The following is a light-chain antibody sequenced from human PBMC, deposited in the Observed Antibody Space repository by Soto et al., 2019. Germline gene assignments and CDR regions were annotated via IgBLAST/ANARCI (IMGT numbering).Light chain of an antibody. CDR2: GAS. Sequence: EIVLTQSPGTLSFSPGERATLSCRSSQTISSDYLAWFQQKPGQAPRLLVYGASIRATGIPDRFSGSGSGTDVTLTISRLEPEDFAVYYCQQYSSSPRTFGQGSKVEIK. CDR1: QTISSDY. J-gene: IGKJ1*01. V-gene: IGKV3-20*01. CDR3: QQYSSSPRT.